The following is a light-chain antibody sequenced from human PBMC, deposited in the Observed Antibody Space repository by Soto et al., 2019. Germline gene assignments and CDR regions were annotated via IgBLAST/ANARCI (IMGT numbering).Light chain of an antibody. V-gene: IGLV1-40*01. Sequence: QSVLTQPPSVSGAPGQRVTISCTGSSSNIGAGYDVHWYQQLPGTAPKLLIYGNSNRPSGVPDRFSGSKSGTSASLAITGLQAEDEADYYCCSYAGSYFQYVFGAGTKLTVL. CDR1: SSNIGAGYD. CDR2: GNS. CDR3: CSYAGSYFQYV. J-gene: IGLJ1*01.